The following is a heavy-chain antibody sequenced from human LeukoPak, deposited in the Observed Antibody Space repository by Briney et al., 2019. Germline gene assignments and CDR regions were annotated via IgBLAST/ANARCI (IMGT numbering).Heavy chain of an antibody. Sequence: GGSLRLSCAASGFTFSSYWMSWVRQAPGKGLEWVANIRQDGSEKYYVDSVKGRFTISRDNAKNSLYLQMNSLRAEDTAVYYCARTGELHYYYYYYYMDVWGKGTTVTVSS. CDR2: IRQDGSEK. J-gene: IGHJ6*03. CDR3: ARTGELHYYYYYYYMDV. V-gene: IGHV3-7*01. D-gene: IGHD1-26*01. CDR1: GFTFSSYW.